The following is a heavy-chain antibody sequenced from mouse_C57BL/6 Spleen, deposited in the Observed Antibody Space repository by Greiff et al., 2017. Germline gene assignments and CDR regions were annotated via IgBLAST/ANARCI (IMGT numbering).Heavy chain of an antibody. Sequence: QVQLQQSGAELVKPGASVKLSCKASGYTFTSYWMHWVKQRPGRGLEWIGRIDPISGGTKYNEKFKSKATLTVDKPSSTAYMQLSSLTSEDSAVYYCARSLITTVVDAWFAYWGQGTLVTVSA. CDR3: ARSLITTVVDAWFAY. V-gene: IGHV1-72*01. J-gene: IGHJ3*01. D-gene: IGHD1-1*01. CDR2: IDPISGGT. CDR1: GYTFTSYW.